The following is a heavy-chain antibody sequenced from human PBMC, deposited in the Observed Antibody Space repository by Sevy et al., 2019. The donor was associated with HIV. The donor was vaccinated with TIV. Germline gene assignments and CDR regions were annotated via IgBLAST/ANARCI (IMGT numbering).Heavy chain of an antibody. Sequence: GGSLRLSCAASGFTFSDYAMHWVRQAPGKGPEWVALVSYDGKKKYYADSVRGRFTVSRDNSMNTMYLQMNSLRSEDSAVYYCARAATMIRERVRNWFDPWGQGTLVTVSS. CDR2: VSYDGKKK. J-gene: IGHJ5*02. CDR1: GFTFSDYA. D-gene: IGHD3-10*01. CDR3: ARAATMIRERVRNWFDP. V-gene: IGHV3-30*04.